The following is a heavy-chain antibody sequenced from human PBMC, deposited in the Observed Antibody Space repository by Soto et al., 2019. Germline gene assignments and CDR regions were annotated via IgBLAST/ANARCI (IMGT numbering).Heavy chain of an antibody. D-gene: IGHD2-15*01. CDR3: ARDCRLHYYGMDV. Sequence: QVQLQQWGAGLLKPSETLSLTCAVYGGSFSGYYWSWIRQPPGKGLEWIGETNNSGSTHYNPSLKSRVTVSVDSAKNQCSLELSSVTAADTAVYYCARDCRLHYYGMDVWGQGTTVTVSS. V-gene: IGHV4-34*01. J-gene: IGHJ6*02. CDR1: GGSFSGYY. CDR2: TNNSGST.